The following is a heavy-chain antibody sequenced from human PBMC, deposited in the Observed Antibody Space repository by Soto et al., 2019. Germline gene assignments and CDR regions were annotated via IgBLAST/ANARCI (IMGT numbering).Heavy chain of an antibody. V-gene: IGHV3-48*01. CDR1: GFTFKNHS. CDR2: ISNTGRTI. CDR3: ARAEGTGSNSWIYYYYMDV. Sequence: GGSLRLSCAASGFTFKNHSLSWVRQAPGKGLEWVSYISNTGRTIYYADAVQGRFTISRDNGKSSVYLQMNSLTAEDTAVYYCARAEGTGSNSWIYYYYMDVWGRGTTVTVSS. D-gene: IGHD3-10*01. J-gene: IGHJ6*03.